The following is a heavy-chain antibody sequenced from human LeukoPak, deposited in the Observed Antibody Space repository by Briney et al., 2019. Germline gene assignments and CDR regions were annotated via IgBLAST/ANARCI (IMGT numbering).Heavy chain of an antibody. CDR1: GYTFSSYA. J-gene: IGHJ4*02. Sequence: KPGGSLRLSCAASGYTFSSYAMTWVRQAPGKGLEWVSSMSSGGSYIYYADSVRGRFSIPRDNAKNSLYLQMNRLKAEDTAVYYCARDRPTCASRVFVVQWGQGTLVTVSS. CDR2: MSSGGSYI. CDR3: ARDRPTCASRVFVVQ. D-gene: IGHD3-3*01. V-gene: IGHV3-21*01.